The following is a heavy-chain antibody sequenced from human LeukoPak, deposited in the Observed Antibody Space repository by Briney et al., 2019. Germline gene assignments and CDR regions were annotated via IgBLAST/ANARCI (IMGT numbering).Heavy chain of an antibody. V-gene: IGHV3-33*01. J-gene: IGHJ4*02. CDR1: GFTFSSYG. CDR3: ARGTVQLGPYFDY. Sequence: PGGSLRLSCAASGFTFSSYGMHWVRQAPGKGLEWVAVIWYDGSNKYYVDSVKGRFTISRDNSKNTLYLQMNSLRAEDTTVYYCARGTVQLGPYFDYWGQGTLVTVSS. D-gene: IGHD1-1*01. CDR2: IWYDGSNK.